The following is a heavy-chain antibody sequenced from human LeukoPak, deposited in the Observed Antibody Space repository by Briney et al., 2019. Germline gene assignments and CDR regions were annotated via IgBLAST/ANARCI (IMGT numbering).Heavy chain of an antibody. CDR3: ARGWSYFDY. CDR1: XFTFSNYL. Sequence: PGGSLRLSCAASXFTFSNYLMHWVRHAPGKGLVWVSRINSDGSTTGYADSVKGRFTISRDNAKNTLYLQMNSLRAEDTAVYYCARGWSYFDYWGQGTLVTVSS. J-gene: IGHJ4*02. D-gene: IGHD2-15*01. V-gene: IGHV3-74*01. CDR2: INSDGSTT.